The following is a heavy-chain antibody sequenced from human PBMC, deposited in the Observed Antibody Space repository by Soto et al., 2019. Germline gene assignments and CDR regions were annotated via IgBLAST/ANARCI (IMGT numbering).Heavy chain of an antibody. V-gene: IGHV3-7*03. D-gene: IGHD6-13*01. Sequence: GVSLRLSCAASGATFRSYWMTWVRQAPGKGLEWVANIKQDGSEIYYVDSVKGRFTISRDNAKNSLYLQMNSLRAEDTAVYYCARCPYLAAAAQYYFYDCGQATLVTLSA. CDR2: IKQDGSEI. J-gene: IGHJ4*02. CDR3: ARCPYLAAAAQYYFYD. CDR1: GATFRSYW.